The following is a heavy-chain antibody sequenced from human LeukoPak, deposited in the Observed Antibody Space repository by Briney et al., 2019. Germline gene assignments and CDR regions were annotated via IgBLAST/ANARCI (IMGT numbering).Heavy chain of an antibody. CDR2: ISYHGRDK. D-gene: IGHD2-15*01. V-gene: IGHV3-33*05. Sequence: GGSLRLSCAASGFTFSSYGMRWVRQAPGKGLEWVAVISYHGRDKYYPDSVKGRFTISRDNSKNTLYLQMNSLRAEDTAVYYCAKVKDIVVVVAEFDYWGQGTLVTVSS. CDR1: GFTFSSYG. J-gene: IGHJ4*02. CDR3: AKVKDIVVVVAEFDY.